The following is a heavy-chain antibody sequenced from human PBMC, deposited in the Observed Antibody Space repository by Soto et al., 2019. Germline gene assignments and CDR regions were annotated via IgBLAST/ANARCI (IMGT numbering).Heavy chain of an antibody. CDR1: GFTFDEYA. D-gene: IGHD1-26*01. V-gene: IGHV3-30-3*01. CDR2: ISGDGSDK. CDR3: ARAERGSGSYLYYYYYGMDV. J-gene: IGHJ6*02. Sequence: GGSLRLSCAASGFTFDEYAMHWVRQAPGKGLEWVAVISGDGSDKYYADSVKGRFTISRDRSKSSLYLQMNSLRAEDTAVYYCARAERGSGSYLYYYYYGMDVWGQGTTVTVSS.